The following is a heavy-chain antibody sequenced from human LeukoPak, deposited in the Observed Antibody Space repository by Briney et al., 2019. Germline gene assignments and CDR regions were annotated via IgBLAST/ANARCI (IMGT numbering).Heavy chain of an antibody. Sequence: GGSLRLYCAASGFTFSIYEMNWVRQAPGKGLEWVSYISSSGSITSYADSVKGRFTISRDNAKNTVYRQMNSLRAEDTAVYYCGREGGDQYDCGGVRGAFDLWGQGTLVTVSS. J-gene: IGHJ3*01. CDR1: GFTFSIYE. V-gene: IGHV3-48*03. CDR2: ISSSGSIT. CDR3: GREGGDQYDCGGVRGAFDL. D-gene: IGHD4/OR15-4a*01.